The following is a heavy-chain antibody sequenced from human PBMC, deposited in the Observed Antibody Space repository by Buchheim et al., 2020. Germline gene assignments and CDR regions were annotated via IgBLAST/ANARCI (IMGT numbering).Heavy chain of an antibody. CDR2: ISGSGGST. D-gene: IGHD3-3*01. V-gene: IGHV3-23*01. Sequence: EVQLLESGGGLVQPGGSLRLSCAASGFTFSSYAMSWVRQAPGKGLEWVSAISGSGGSTYYADSVKGRFTISRDNSKNTLYLQMNSLRAEDTAVYYCAKDLAGITIFGVVITYYGTDVWGQGTT. J-gene: IGHJ6*02. CDR1: GFTFSSYA. CDR3: AKDLAGITIFGVVITYYGTDV.